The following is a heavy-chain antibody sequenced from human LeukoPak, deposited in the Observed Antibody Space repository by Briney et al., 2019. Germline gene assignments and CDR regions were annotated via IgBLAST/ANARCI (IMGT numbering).Heavy chain of an antibody. CDR2: INHSGST. Sequence: SETLSLTCAVYGGSFSGYYWSWIRQPPGKGLEWIGEINHSGSTNYNPSLKSRVTISVDTSKNQFSLKLSFVTAADTAVYYCARGGCSSTSCYTGGFDYWGQGTLVTVSS. V-gene: IGHV4-34*01. D-gene: IGHD2-2*02. J-gene: IGHJ4*02. CDR3: ARGGCSSTSCYTGGFDY. CDR1: GGSFSGYY.